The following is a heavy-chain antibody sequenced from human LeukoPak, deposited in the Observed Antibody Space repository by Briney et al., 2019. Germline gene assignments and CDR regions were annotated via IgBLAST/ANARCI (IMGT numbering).Heavy chain of an antibody. CDR3: AKLGYYYDSSGEFDY. V-gene: IGHV3-30*18. CDR2: ISYDGSNK. D-gene: IGHD3-22*01. J-gene: IGHJ4*02. CDR1: GFTFSSYG. Sequence: GGSLRLSCAASGFTFSSYGMHWVRQAPGKGLEWVAVISYDGSNKYYADSVKGRFTISRDNSKNMLYLQMNSLRAEDTAVYYCAKLGYYYDSSGEFDYWGQGTLVTVSS.